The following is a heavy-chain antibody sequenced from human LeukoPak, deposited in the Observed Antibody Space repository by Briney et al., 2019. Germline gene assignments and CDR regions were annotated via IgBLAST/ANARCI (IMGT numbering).Heavy chain of an antibody. V-gene: IGHV5-51*01. D-gene: IGHD3-10*01. CDR2: IYPADSDT. J-gene: IGHJ6*02. CDR1: GYTITNYW. CDR3: AKGFSGTYYGMDV. Sequence: GESLKISCKGSGYTITNYWIGRVRQMPGKGLEWMGIIYPADSDTRYSPSFEGQVTISADESISTAYLQLSSLKASDTAIYYCAKGFSGTYYGMDVWGQGTTVTVSS.